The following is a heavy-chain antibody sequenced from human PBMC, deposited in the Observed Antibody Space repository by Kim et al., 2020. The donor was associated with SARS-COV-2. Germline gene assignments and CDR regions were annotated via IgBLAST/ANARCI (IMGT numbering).Heavy chain of an antibody. CDR3: ARGGITMIVVVD. D-gene: IGHD3-22*01. J-gene: IGHJ4*02. Sequence: YYANSVKGRFTISRDNAKKSLYLQMNSLRDEDTAVYYCARGGITMIVVVDWGQGTLVTVSS. V-gene: IGHV3-48*02.